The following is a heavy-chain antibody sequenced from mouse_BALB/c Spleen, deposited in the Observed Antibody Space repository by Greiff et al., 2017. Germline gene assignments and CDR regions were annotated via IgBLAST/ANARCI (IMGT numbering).Heavy chain of an antibody. CDR3: ARDKGGRWYYFDY. Sequence: EVQLVESGGGLVQPGGSLRLSCATSGFTFTDYYMSWVRQPPGKALEWLGFIRNKANGYTTEYSASVKGRFTISRDNSQSILYLQMNTLRAEDSATYYCARDKGGRWYYFDYWGQGTTLTVSS. D-gene: IGHD1-1*02. V-gene: IGHV7-3*02. CDR1: GFTFTDYY. J-gene: IGHJ2*01. CDR2: IRNKANGYTT.